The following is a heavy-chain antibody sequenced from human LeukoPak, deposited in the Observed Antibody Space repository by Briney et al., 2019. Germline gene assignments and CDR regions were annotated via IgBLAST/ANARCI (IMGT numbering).Heavy chain of an antibody. Sequence: SSETLSLTCAVYGGSFSGYYWSWIRQPPGKGLEWIGEINHSGSTNYNPSLKSRVTISVDTSKNQFSLKLSSVTAADTAVYYCAXXXAXVSRQYYFDYWGQGTLVTVSS. J-gene: IGHJ4*02. CDR1: GGSFSGYY. V-gene: IGHV4-34*01. D-gene: IGHD2-2*01. CDR2: INHSGST. CDR3: AXXXAXVSRQYYFDY.